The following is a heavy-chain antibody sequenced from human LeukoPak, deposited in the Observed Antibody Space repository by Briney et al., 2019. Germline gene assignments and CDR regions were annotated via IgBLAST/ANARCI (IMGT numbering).Heavy chain of an antibody. D-gene: IGHD3-10*01. CDR3: AKDQGGSEANDAFDI. CDR2: IRYDGSNK. J-gene: IGHJ3*02. V-gene: IGHV3-30*02. Sequence: PGGSLRLPCAASGFTFSSYGMHWVRQAPGKGLEWVAFIRYDGSNKYYADSVKGRFTISRDNSKNTLYLQMNSLRAEDTAVYYCAKDQGGSEANDAFDIWGQGTMVTVSS. CDR1: GFTFSSYG.